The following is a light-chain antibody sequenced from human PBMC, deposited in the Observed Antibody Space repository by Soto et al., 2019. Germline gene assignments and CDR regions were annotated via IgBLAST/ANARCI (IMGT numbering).Light chain of an antibody. Sequence: DIVLTPSPGTLSLSPGASATLSGRASPSVTSSYLAWYQLNPGQAPRLIIYGASSRATGIPDRFSGSGSGTDFTLNISRLQSEDLAVYYCLQYHGRTRTFGPGTKVEI. CDR3: LQYHGRTRT. CDR2: GAS. V-gene: IGKV3-20*01. CDR1: PSVTSSY. J-gene: IGKJ1*01.